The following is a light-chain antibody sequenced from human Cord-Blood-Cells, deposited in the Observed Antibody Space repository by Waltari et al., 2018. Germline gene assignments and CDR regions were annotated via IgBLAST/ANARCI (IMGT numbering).Light chain of an antibody. J-gene: IGLJ2*01. CDR3: QSYDSSLSGSVV. V-gene: IGLV3-1*01. Sequence: SYELTQPPSVSVSPGQTASITCSGDKLGDKYACWYQQKPGQSPVLVIYQDSKRPSGIPERFSGSNSGNTATLTISGLQAEDEADYYCQSYDSSLSGSVVFGGGTKLTVL. CDR2: QDS. CDR1: KLGDKY.